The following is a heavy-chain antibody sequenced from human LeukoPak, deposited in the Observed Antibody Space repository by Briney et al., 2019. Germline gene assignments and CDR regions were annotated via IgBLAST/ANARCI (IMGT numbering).Heavy chain of an antibody. V-gene: IGHV2-5*02. CDR2: IYSADDK. CDR3: AHRRYDILTGYSPFDY. D-gene: IGHD3-9*01. CDR1: RISISTRVVG. J-gene: IGHJ4*02. Sequence: ESGPSLANPPQNLTLTCPFSRISISTRVVGVGSIRQPPGMSLEWLALIYSADDKRYSPPLKSTLTITNDTSKNQVLLTMTNMDPEDTATYYCAHRRYDILTGYSPFDYRGQATQVTDSS.